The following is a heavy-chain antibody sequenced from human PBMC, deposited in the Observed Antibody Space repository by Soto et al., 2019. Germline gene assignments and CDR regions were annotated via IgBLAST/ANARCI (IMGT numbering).Heavy chain of an antibody. V-gene: IGHV3-11*01. CDR1: GFTFSDYY. Sequence: PGWSLRLSCAASGFTFSDYYMTWIRQAPGKGLEWVSYISSSGSTIYSADSVKGRFTISRDNAKNSLYLQMNSLRAEDTAVYYCARRSGTDKFFFDYWGQGALVTVSS. CDR2: ISSSGSTI. D-gene: IGHD6-13*01. CDR3: ARRSGTDKFFFDY. J-gene: IGHJ4*02.